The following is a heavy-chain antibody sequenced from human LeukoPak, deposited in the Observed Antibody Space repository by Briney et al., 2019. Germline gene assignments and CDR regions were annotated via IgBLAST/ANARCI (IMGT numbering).Heavy chain of an antibody. CDR1: GFSVSNYC. D-gene: IGHD4-17*01. J-gene: IGHJ5*02. CDR2: IRDSGET. CDR3: ARDRAVTQDLGEFDP. V-gene: IGHV3-66*03. Sequence: PGGSLRLSCAGSGFSVSNYCMSWVRQAPGKGLEWVSLIRDSGETFYADSVKGRFTISRDNSKTTMYLQMNRRRVEDTAVYFCARDRAVTQDLGEFDPWGQGTLVTVSS.